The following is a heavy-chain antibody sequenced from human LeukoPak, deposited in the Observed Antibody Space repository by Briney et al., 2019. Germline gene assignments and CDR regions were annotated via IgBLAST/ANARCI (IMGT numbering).Heavy chain of an antibody. J-gene: IGHJ6*02. CDR1: GFTFSIYW. Sequence: GGSLRLSCAASGFTFSIYWMHWVRQAPGNGLVWVSRINSDGSTTTYADSVKGRFTISRDNAKNTLYLQMNSLRAEDTAVYYCASSSPTVVSDTYYYYAMDVWGQGTTVTVSS. CDR3: ASSSPTVVSDTYYYYAMDV. D-gene: IGHD4-23*01. V-gene: IGHV3-74*01. CDR2: INSDGSTT.